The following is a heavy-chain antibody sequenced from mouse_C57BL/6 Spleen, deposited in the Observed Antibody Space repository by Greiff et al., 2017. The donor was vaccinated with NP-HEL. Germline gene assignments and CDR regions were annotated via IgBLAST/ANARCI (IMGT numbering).Heavy chain of an antibody. CDR1: GSTFSSYA. V-gene: IGHV5S21*01. D-gene: IGHD1-1*01. J-gene: IGHJ1*03. CDR2: ISSGGDYI. CDR3: ARDASSCVYCDV. Sequence: EVNLVESGEGLVKPGGSLKLSCAASGSTFSSYAMSWVRQTPEKRLEWVAYISSGGDYIYYADTVKGRFPISRDNARNTLYLQMSSLKSEDTAMCYCARDASSCVYCDVWGTGTTVTVSS.